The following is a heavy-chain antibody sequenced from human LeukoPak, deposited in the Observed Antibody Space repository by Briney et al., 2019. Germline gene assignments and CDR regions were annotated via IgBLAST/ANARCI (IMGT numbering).Heavy chain of an antibody. CDR3: ARYSSSWWRWFDP. D-gene: IGHD6-13*01. Sequence: ASVKVSCKASGYTFTGYYMHWVRQAPGQGLEWMGWINPNSGGTNYAQKFQGRVTMTRDTSISTAYMELSRLRSDDTAVCYCARYSSSWWRWFDPWGQGTLVTVSS. CDR2: INPNSGGT. CDR1: GYTFTGYY. J-gene: IGHJ5*02. V-gene: IGHV1-2*02.